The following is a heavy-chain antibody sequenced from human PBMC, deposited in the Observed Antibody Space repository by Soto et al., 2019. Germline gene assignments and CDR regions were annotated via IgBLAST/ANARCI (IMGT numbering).Heavy chain of an antibody. CDR1: GHTFTGHH. D-gene: IGHD2-21*02. CDR3: ALEPTGTAGFYY. CDR2: IDLDIGDT. J-gene: IGHJ4*02. V-gene: IGHV1-2*02. Sequence: QVQMVQSGAEVKKPGASVKVSCKASGHTFTGHHMHWVRQAPGQGLEWMGLIDLDIGDTKYAKKFQGRVASTSDTSITTAYMELRGLRSDDTAVYYCALEPTGTAGFYYWGQGTLVTVSS.